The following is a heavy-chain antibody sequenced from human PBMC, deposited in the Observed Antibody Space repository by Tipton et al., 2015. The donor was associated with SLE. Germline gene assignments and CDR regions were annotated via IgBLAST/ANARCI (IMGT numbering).Heavy chain of an antibody. CDR3: ARDLRGYSMDV. J-gene: IGHJ6*04. Sequence: GSLRLSCVASGFSLSSHEMDWVRQAPGKGLEWVSYININSRTIYYADSVKGRFTVSRDNAENSLYLQMNGLRVEDTAVYYCARDLRGYSMDVWGKGTTVTIST. CDR2: ININSRTI. V-gene: IGHV3-48*03. CDR1: GFSLSSHE. D-gene: IGHD5-18*01.